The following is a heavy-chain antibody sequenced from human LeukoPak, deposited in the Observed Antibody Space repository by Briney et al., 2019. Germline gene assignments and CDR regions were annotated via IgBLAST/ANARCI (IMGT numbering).Heavy chain of an antibody. CDR2: ISSGGSTI. CDR1: GFTFSSYA. D-gene: IGHD1-14*01. Sequence: GRSLRLSCAASGFTFSSYAMHWVRQAPGKGLEWVSYISSGGSTIYYADSVRGRFTISRDTAKNSLYLEMNSLRDEDTAMYYCVRGDQEASEPAFDYWGQGTLVTVSS. CDR3: VRGDQEASEPAFDY. V-gene: IGHV3-48*02. J-gene: IGHJ4*02.